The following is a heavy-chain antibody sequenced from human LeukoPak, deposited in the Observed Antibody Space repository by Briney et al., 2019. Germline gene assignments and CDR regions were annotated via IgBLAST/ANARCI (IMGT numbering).Heavy chain of an antibody. V-gene: IGHV1-69*05. CDR3: ATTPYYYDSSGYSYYFDY. CDR1: GGTFSSYA. CDR2: IIPIFGTA. D-gene: IGHD3-22*01. J-gene: IGHJ4*02. Sequence: SVKVSCKASGGTFSSYAISWVRQAPGQGLEWMGGIIPIFGTANYAQKFQGRVTITTDESTSTAYMELSSLRSEDTAVYYCATTPYYYDSSGYSYYFDYWGQGTLVTVSS.